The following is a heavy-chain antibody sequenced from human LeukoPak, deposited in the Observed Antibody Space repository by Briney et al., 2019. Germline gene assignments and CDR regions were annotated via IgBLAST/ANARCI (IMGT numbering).Heavy chain of an antibody. CDR3: ARDLSGSYYTYFDY. CDR2: IKQDGSEK. D-gene: IGHD3-10*01. J-gene: IGHJ4*02. CDR1: GFTFSSYW. V-gene: IGHV3-7*03. Sequence: GGSLRLSCAASGFTFSSYWMSWVRPAPGKGLEWVANIKQDGSEKYYVDSVKGRFTISRDNAKNSLYLQMNSLRAEDTAVYYCARDLSGSYYTYFDYWGQGTLVTVSS.